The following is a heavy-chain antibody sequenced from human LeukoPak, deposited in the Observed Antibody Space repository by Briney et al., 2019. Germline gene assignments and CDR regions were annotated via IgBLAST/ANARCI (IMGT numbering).Heavy chain of an antibody. CDR2: INHSGGT. CDR1: GGAFSGYS. J-gene: IGHJ3*02. V-gene: IGHV4-34*01. Sequence: PSETLSLTCAVSGGAFSGYSWNWIRQPPVKGLEWIGEINHSGGTNYNPSLKSRVTISVDTSKKQFSLKLSSVTAADTAVYYCARDGAYCSSTSCHKGSDAFDIWGQGTMVTVSS. D-gene: IGHD2-2*02. CDR3: ARDGAYCSSTSCHKGSDAFDI.